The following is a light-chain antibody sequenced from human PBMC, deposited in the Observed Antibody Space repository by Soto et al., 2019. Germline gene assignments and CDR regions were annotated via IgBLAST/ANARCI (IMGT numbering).Light chain of an antibody. J-gene: IGKJ1*01. CDR2: GAS. Sequence: EIVMTQSPATLSVSPGERATLSCRASQSVNRNLAWYQQKPGQAPRLVIYGASSRATGIPARFSGSGSGTEFTLSISSLQSEDFAIYYCQQYNNWPRTFGQGTKVEIK. V-gene: IGKV3-15*01. CDR1: QSVNRN. CDR3: QQYNNWPRT.